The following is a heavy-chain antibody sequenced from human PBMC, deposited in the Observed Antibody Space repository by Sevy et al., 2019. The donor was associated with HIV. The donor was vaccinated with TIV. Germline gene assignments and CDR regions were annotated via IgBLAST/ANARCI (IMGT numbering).Heavy chain of an antibody. D-gene: IGHD2-21*01. J-gene: IGHJ4*02. V-gene: IGHV3-7*01. CDR1: GFTFTSYW. Sequence: GGSLRLSCVVSGFTFTSYWMSWVRQTPGKGLDWVATISPDGSDKYYVDSLKGRFTISRDNAKNSLYLQMNSLRAEDMAVYYCGGYFGSSGSYCSESQRFDYWGQGTLVTVSS. CDR2: ISPDGSDK. CDR3: GGYFGSSGSYCSESQRFDY.